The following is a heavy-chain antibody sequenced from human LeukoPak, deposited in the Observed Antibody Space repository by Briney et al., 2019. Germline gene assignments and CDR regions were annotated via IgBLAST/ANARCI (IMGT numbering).Heavy chain of an antibody. J-gene: IGHJ5*02. V-gene: IGHV1-18*04. CDR3: ARDLGSVVAATGYNWFDP. CDR2: ISAYNGNT. CDR1: GFTCATYY. D-gene: IGHD2-15*01. Sequence: GASVKVSCKTSGFTCATYYIHWVRQAPGQGLEWMGWISAYNGNTNYAQKLQGRVTMTTDTSTSTAYMELRSLRSDDTAVYYCARDLGSVVAATGYNWFDPWGQGTLVTVSS.